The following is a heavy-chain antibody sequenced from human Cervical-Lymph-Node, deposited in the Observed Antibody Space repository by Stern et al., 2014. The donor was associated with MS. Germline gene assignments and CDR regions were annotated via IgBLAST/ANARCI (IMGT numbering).Heavy chain of an antibody. CDR1: GFTFSSYS. D-gene: IGHD4-23*01. V-gene: IGHV3-21*01. Sequence: EVQLVESGGGLVKPGGSLRLSCAASGFTFSSYSMNWVRQAPGKGLEWVASISRGGSYIYYADQLKGRFTISRDTAKNYLYLQMNSLRAEDTAVYYCARGRGGNYRYYFDYWGQGTLVTVSS. CDR2: ISRGGSYI. J-gene: IGHJ4*02. CDR3: ARGRGGNYRYYFDY.